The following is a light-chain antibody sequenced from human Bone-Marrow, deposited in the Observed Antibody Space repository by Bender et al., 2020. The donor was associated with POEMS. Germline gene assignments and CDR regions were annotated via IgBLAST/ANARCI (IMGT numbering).Light chain of an antibody. CDR1: SSDVGTYHS. V-gene: IGLV2-14*03. J-gene: IGLJ3*02. CDR3: AAWEDSLNGWV. Sequence: QSALTQPASVSGSLGQSITISCTGTSSDVGTYHSVSWYQQHPGNVPKLIIYDVSNRPSGISNRFSGSKSGYTASLTISGLQSEDEADYYCAAWEDSLNGWVFGGGTKLAVL. CDR2: DVS.